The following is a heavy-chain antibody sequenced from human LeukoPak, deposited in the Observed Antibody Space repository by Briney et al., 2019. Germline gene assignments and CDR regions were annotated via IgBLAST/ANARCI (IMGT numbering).Heavy chain of an antibody. CDR3: ARDCGSGSYYNHYYYYMDV. Sequence: ASVKVSCKASGYTFTGYYMHWVRQAPGQGLEWMGWMNPNSGNTGYAQKFQGRVTMTRNTSISTAYMELSSLRSEDTAVYYCARDCGSGSYYNHYYYYMDVWGKGTTVTISS. CDR1: GYTFTGYY. V-gene: IGHV1-8*02. J-gene: IGHJ6*03. CDR2: MNPNSGNT. D-gene: IGHD3-10*01.